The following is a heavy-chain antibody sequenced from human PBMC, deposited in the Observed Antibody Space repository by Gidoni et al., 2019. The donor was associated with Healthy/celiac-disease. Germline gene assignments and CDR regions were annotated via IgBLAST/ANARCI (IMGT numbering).Heavy chain of an antibody. CDR2: IYYSGST. J-gene: IGHJ4*02. Sequence: QLQLQESGPGLVKPSETLSLTCTVSGGSISSSSYYWGWIRQPPGKGLEWIGSIYYSGSTYYNPSLKSRVTISVDTSKNQFSLKLSSVTAADTAVYYCARHGSIAVAFLDYWGQGTLVTVSS. V-gene: IGHV4-39*01. CDR3: ARHGSIAVAFLDY. CDR1: GGSISSSSYY. D-gene: IGHD6-19*01.